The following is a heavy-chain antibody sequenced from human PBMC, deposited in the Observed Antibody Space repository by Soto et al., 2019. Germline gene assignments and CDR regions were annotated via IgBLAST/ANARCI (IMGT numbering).Heavy chain of an antibody. CDR2: IGTAGDT. Sequence: GGSLRLSCAASGFTFSSYDMHWVRQATGKGLEWVSAIGTAGDTYYPGSVKGRFTISRENAKNSLCLQMNSLRAGDTAVYYCARGPDLMVSSTYAFDIWGQGTMVTVSS. CDR1: GFTFSSYD. D-gene: IGHD3-10*01. J-gene: IGHJ3*02. CDR3: ARGPDLMVSSTYAFDI. V-gene: IGHV3-13*01.